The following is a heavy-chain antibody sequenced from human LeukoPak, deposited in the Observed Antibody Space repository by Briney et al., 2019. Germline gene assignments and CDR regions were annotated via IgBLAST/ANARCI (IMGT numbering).Heavy chain of an antibody. D-gene: IGHD5-24*01. Sequence: ASETLSLTCTVSGGSMSSYYWSWIRQPPGKGLEWIGYIYYSGSTNYNPSLKSRVTISVDTSKNQFSLKLSSVTAADTAVYYCARGARAGYNLEPFDYWGQGTLVTVSS. J-gene: IGHJ4*02. CDR3: ARGARAGYNLEPFDY. CDR1: GGSMSSYY. V-gene: IGHV4-59*08. CDR2: IYYSGST.